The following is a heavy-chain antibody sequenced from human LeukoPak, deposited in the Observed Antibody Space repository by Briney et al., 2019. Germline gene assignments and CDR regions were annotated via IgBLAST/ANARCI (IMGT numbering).Heavy chain of an antibody. V-gene: IGHV3-7*01. CDR2: IKQDGSEK. D-gene: IGHD2-15*01. Sequence: TGGSLRLSCAASGFTFSTYWMSWLRQAPGKGLEWGASIKQDGSEKYYEDSVKGRFTISRDNAKNSLYLQMNSLRAEDTAVYYCARDGYLGYCRGGSCPDFDYWGQGILVTV. CDR3: ARDGYLGYCRGGSCPDFDY. CDR1: GFTFSTYW. J-gene: IGHJ4*02.